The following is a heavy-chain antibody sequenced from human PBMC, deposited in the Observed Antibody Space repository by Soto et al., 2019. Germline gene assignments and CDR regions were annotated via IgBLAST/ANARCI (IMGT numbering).Heavy chain of an antibody. CDR1: GYTFTGYY. CDR3: ASLEALRFDY. V-gene: IGHV1-2*02. J-gene: IGHJ4*02. CDR2: INPNSGGT. Sequence: QVQLVQSGAEVKKPGASVKVSCKASGYTFTGYYMHWVRQAPGQGLEWMGWINPNSGGTNYAQKFQGRVTITADKSTSTAYMELSSLRSEDTAVYYCASLEALRFDYWGQGTLVTVSS.